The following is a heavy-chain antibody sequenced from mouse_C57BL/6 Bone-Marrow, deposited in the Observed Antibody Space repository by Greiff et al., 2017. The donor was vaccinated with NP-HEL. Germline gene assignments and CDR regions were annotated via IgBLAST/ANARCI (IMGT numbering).Heavy chain of an antibody. V-gene: IGHV1-19*01. CDR2: INPYNGGT. J-gene: IGHJ4*01. Sequence: VQLQQPGAELVKPGASVKMSCKASGYTFTDYYMNWVKQSHGKSLEWIGVINPYNGGTSYNQKFKGKATLTVDKSSSTAYMELNSLTSEDSAVYYCARGGTWAMDYWGQGTSVTVSS. D-gene: IGHD3-3*01. CDR3: ARGGTWAMDY. CDR1: GYTFTDYY.